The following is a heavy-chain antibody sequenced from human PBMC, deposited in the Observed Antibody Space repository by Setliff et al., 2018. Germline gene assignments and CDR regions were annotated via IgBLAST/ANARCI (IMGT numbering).Heavy chain of an antibody. CDR2: INHSGSP. J-gene: IGHJ4*02. D-gene: IGHD3-22*01. CDR3: ASYYDSSPRTDYFDY. CDR1: GGSFSGYY. V-gene: IGHV4-34*01. Sequence: SETLSLTCAVYGGSFSGYYWSWIRQPPGKGLEWIGEINHSGSPNYNPSLKSRVTISVDTSKNQFSLKLSSVTAADTAVYYCASYYDSSPRTDYFDYWGQGTLVTVSS.